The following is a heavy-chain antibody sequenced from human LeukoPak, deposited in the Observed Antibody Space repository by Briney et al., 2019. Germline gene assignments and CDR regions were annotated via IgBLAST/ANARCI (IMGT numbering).Heavy chain of an antibody. CDR2: ISWDGGST. V-gene: IGHV3-43D*03. CDR1: GFTFDDYA. Sequence: GGSLRLSCAASGFTFDDYAMHWVRQAPGKGLEWVSLISWDGGSTYYADSVKGRFTISRDNSKNSLYLEMNSLRAEDTALYYCAKPGYGSGSWGAYYFDYWGQGTLVTVSS. CDR3: AKPGYGSGSWGAYYFDY. J-gene: IGHJ4*02. D-gene: IGHD3-10*01.